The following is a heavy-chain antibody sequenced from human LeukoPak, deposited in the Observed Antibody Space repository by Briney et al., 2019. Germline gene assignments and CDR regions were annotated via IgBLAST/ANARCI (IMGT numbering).Heavy chain of an antibody. Sequence: ASVKVSCKASGGTFSSYAISWVRQAPGQRLEWMGIINPSGGSTSYAQKFQGRVTMTTDTSTSTAYMELRSLRSDDTAVYYCARDLRAAAGKVFDYWGQGTLVTVSS. D-gene: IGHD6-13*01. CDR3: ARDLRAAAGKVFDY. J-gene: IGHJ4*02. CDR1: GGTFSSYA. CDR2: INPSGGST. V-gene: IGHV1-46*01.